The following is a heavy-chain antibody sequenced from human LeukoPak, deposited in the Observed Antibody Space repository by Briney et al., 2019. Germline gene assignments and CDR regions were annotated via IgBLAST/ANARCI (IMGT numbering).Heavy chain of an antibody. CDR3: ASSSSWYEDGFNV. CDR2: IYHSGST. V-gene: IGHV4-39*07. Sequence: SETLSLTCTVSGGSISSSNYYWGWIRQPPGKGLEWIGSIYHSGSTYYNPSLKSRVTISVDTSKNQFSLKLSSVTAADTAVYYCASSSSWYEDGFNVWGKGTTVTVSS. CDR1: GGSISSSNYY. J-gene: IGHJ6*04. D-gene: IGHD6-13*01.